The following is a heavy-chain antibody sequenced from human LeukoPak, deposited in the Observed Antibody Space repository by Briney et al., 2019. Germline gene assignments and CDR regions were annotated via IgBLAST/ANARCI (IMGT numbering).Heavy chain of an antibody. CDR2: SNSDGSST. CDR3: ARASNWKYDY. CDR1: GXTFTTYW. D-gene: IGHD1-20*01. Sequence: GGSLRLSCAASGXTFTTYWVHWVRQAPGKGLVCVSRSNSDGSSTSYADSVKGRFTISRDNAKNTLYLQMNSLRAEDTAVYYCARASNWKYDYWGQGTLVTVSS. V-gene: IGHV3-74*01. J-gene: IGHJ4*02.